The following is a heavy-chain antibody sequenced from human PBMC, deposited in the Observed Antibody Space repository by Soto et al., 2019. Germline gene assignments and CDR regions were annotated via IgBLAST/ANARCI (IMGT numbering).Heavy chain of an antibody. CDR3: VRWRSSGTEGFDY. Sequence: EVQLVESGGGLAQPGGSLRLSCAASGFTFSSYDMHWVRQTTGKRLEWVSGIGYAGDTHYPDSVKGRFTISRENAKNYLYLQMNSLRPEDTAVYYCVRWRSSGTEGFDYWGQGALVTVSS. V-gene: IGHV3-13*01. CDR2: IGYAGDT. CDR1: GFTFSSYD. J-gene: IGHJ4*02. D-gene: IGHD5-12*01.